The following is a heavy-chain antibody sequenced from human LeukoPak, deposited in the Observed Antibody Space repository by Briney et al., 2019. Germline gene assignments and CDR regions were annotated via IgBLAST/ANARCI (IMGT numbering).Heavy chain of an antibody. CDR3: ARRIVGATLDSDY. Sequence: GESLKISCKGSGNSFTSFWIGWVRQMPGKGLEWMGIIYPGDSDTRYSPSFQGQVTISADKSISTAYLQWKNLKAWEPAIYYCARRIVGATLDSDYWGQGTLVTVSS. D-gene: IGHD1-26*01. CDR2: IYPGDSDT. J-gene: IGHJ4*02. V-gene: IGHV5-51*01. CDR1: GNSFTSFW.